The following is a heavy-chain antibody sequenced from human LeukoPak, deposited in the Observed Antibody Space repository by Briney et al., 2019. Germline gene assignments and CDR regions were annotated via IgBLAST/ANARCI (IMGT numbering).Heavy chain of an antibody. Sequence: SETLSLTCTVSGDSFSSRSYYWGWIRQPPGKGLEWIGNVYYSGSTYYNPSLKSRVSISVDTSKNQFSLKLSSVTATDTAVYYCARQRGEQHLAPFDYWGQGTLVTVSS. V-gene: IGHV4-39*01. CDR2: VYYSGST. D-gene: IGHD6-13*01. J-gene: IGHJ4*02. CDR1: GDSFSSRSYY. CDR3: ARQRGEQHLAPFDY.